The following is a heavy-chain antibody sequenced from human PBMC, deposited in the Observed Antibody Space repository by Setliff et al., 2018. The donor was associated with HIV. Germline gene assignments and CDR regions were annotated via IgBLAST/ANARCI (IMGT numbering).Heavy chain of an antibody. CDR3: VRGWDDKVSTISAPYYYYMDV. CDR1: GVSVSSHY. V-gene: IGHV4-59*02. CDR2: IYYRVNT. Sequence: SEILSLTCAVSGVSVSSHYWSWVRQPPGKGLEWIGFIYYRVNTNNSPSLKSRVSISVDTSKNQVSLEVTAVTAADTAVYYCVRGWDDKVSTISAPYYYYMDVWGKGTTVTVSS. D-gene: IGHD5-12*01. J-gene: IGHJ6*03.